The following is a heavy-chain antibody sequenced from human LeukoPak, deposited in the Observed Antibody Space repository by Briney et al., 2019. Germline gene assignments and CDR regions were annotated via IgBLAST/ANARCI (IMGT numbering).Heavy chain of an antibody. Sequence: GRSLRLSCAASGFTFSSYGMHWVRQAPGKGLEWVAVISYDGSNKYYADSVKGRFTISRDNSKNTLYLRMNSLRAEDTAVYYCAKDGDYWGQGTLVTVSS. CDR3: AKDGDY. CDR2: ISYDGSNK. V-gene: IGHV3-30*18. CDR1: GFTFSSYG. J-gene: IGHJ4*02.